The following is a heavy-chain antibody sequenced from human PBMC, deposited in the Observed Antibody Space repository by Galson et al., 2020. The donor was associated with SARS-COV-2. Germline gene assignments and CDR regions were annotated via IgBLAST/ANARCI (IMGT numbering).Heavy chain of an antibody. V-gene: IGHV3-30*03. CDR2: ISSNGSNR. CDR3: ARGGQWELPYYFDF. Sequence: GESLKISCAASGFTFSSYVMHWVHQAPGKGPEWVAVISSNGSNRYYADSLKGRFTISRDNSKSTLYLQMNSLRAEDTALYYCARGGQWELPYYFDFWGQGTLVTVSS. J-gene: IGHJ4*02. CDR1: GFTFSSYV. D-gene: IGHD1-26*01.